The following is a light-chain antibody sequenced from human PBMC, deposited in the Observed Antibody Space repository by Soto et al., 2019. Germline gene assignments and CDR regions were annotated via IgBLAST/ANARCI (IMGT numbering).Light chain of an antibody. V-gene: IGKV3-20*01. CDR2: AAS. J-gene: IGKJ1*01. CDR3: QQYGNSWS. Sequence: EIVLTQSPGTLSFSPGERATLSCRASLSVNNNYLAWYQHIPGQSPRVLIYAASNRATGIPDRFSGSGSGTDFTLTISRLEPEDFAVYYCQQYGNSWSFGQGTKVEIK. CDR1: LSVNNNY.